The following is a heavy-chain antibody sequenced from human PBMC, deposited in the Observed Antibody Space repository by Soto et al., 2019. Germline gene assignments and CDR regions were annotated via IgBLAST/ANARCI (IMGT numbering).Heavy chain of an antibody. Sequence: SETLSLTCAVSGYFMTNGNYWGWIRQSPGKGLEWIGSIYYTGRTYYNPSLKSRVTMSXVXXXXQXSXKXXXVTAXDTAVYYCARDRAAVASTFDYWGPGTLVTVSS. CDR3: ARDRAAVASTFDY. CDR2: IYYTGRT. J-gene: IGHJ4*02. CDR1: GYFMTNGNY. D-gene: IGHD6-13*01. V-gene: IGHV4-38-2*02.